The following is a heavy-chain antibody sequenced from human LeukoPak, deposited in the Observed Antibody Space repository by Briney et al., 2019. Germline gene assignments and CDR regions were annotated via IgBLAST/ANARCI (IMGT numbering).Heavy chain of an antibody. D-gene: IGHD2-8*01. Sequence: GGSLRLSCAASGFTFSDYWMSWVRQAPGKGLEWVANIKQDGSEKNYVHSVKGRFTLSRDNAKNSLHLPMNSLSAEDTAVYYCARRRYCTSTNCYCDYWGQGTLVTVSS. CDR1: GFTFSDYW. CDR3: ARRRYCTSTNCYCDY. J-gene: IGHJ4*02. CDR2: IKQDGSEK. V-gene: IGHV3-7*01.